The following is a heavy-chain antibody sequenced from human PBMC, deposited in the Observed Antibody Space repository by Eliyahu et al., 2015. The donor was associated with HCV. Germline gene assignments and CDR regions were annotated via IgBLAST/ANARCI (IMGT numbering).Heavy chain of an antibody. CDR1: GYTFXTYG. CDR2: ISGYNSLTGDNGNT. J-gene: IGHJ4*02. D-gene: IGHD1-26*01. V-gene: IGHV1-18*01. Sequence: QIQLVQSGAEVKKPGASVRVSCKASGYTFXTYGISWVRXAPGQGLXWMGXISGYNSLTGDNGNTDYAQKFQGRVTLTTDRSTSTAYMEVRGLTSDDTAVYYCARRRRGSGSYDFDYWGQGSLVTVSP. CDR3: ARRRRGSGSYDFDY.